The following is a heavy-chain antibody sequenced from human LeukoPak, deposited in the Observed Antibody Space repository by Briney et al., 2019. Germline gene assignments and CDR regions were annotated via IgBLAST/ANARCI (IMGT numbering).Heavy chain of an antibody. CDR1: GGSIRSSY. Sequence: PSETLSLTCTVSGGSIRSSYWSWIRQPPRQGLEWIGYISNSGSANYNPSLRGRVSISVGMPNNQIFLDLTSVTAADTAVYYCARAQYDGFSSGYSGGFYYMDVWGKGTTVSVSS. CDR2: ISNSGSA. V-gene: IGHV4-59*01. J-gene: IGHJ6*03. CDR3: ARAQYDGFSSGYSGGFYYMDV. D-gene: IGHD3-3*01.